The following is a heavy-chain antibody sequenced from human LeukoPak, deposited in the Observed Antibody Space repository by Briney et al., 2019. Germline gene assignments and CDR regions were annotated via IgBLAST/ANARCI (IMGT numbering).Heavy chain of an antibody. J-gene: IGHJ4*02. V-gene: IGHV3-23*01. D-gene: IGHD6-19*01. CDR3: AKGGPTVAGGVFDY. CDR1: GFTFSDYA. Sequence: GGSLRLSCAASGFTFSDYAMTWVRQTPGKGLEWVSIISASGGSTYYVDSVKGRSTTSSDNSKNILYLQMNSLRAEDTAVYYCAKGGPTVAGGVFDYWGQGTLVTVSS. CDR2: ISASGGST.